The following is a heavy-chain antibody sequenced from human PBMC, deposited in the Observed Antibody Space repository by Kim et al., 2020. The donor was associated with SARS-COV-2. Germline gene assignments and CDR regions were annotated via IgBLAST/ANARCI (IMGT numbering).Heavy chain of an antibody. Sequence: AGSKKSYADCIKGRFTISSDHPKSSLYLQMNSLRAEDTAVYYCGGDYSDWGQGTLVTVSS. CDR3: GGDYSD. D-gene: IGHD6-13*01. V-gene: IGHV3-7*01. J-gene: IGHJ4*02. CDR2: AGSKK.